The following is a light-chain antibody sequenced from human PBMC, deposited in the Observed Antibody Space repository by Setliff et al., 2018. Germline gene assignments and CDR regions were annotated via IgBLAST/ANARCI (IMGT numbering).Light chain of an antibody. CDR2: EVS. Sequence: QSALAQPASVSGSPGQSITISCTGTSSDVGAYNYVSWYQQHPGKAPKLMIYEVSKRPSGVPDRFSGSKSGNTASLTVSGLQAEDEADYYCSSYAGSLYVFGTGTKVTVL. V-gene: IGLV2-8*01. CDR3: SSYAGSLYV. CDR1: SSDVGAYNY. J-gene: IGLJ1*01.